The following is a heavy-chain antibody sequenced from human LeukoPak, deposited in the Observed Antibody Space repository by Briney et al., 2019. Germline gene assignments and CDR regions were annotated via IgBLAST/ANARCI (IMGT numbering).Heavy chain of an antibody. CDR3: AKHNIDY. CDR1: GFIFSGSW. CDR2: IKKDGSEK. D-gene: IGHD1-1*01. J-gene: IGHJ4*02. Sequence: AGGSLRLSCTASGFIFSGSWMAWIRQAPGKGLEWVAIIKKDGSEKYYVDSMKGRFTISRDNSKNTLYLQMNSLRAEDTAVYYCAKHNIDYWGQGTLVTVSS. V-gene: IGHV3-7*03.